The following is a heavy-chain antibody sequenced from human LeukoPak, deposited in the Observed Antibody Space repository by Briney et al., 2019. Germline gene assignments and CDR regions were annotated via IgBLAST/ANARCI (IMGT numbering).Heavy chain of an antibody. Sequence: PSETLSLTCTVSGGSISSYYWSWIRQPPGKGLEWIGYIYYSGSTNYNPSLKSRVTISVDTSKNHFSLKLSSVTAADTAVYYCARTTEGGYTYGYFYYYYMDVWGKGTTVTISS. V-gene: IGHV4-59*01. CDR1: GGSISSYY. CDR2: IYYSGST. J-gene: IGHJ6*03. D-gene: IGHD5-18*01. CDR3: ARTTEGGYTYGYFYYYYMDV.